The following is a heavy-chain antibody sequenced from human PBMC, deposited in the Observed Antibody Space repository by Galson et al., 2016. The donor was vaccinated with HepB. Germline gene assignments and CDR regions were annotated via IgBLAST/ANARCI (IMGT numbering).Heavy chain of an antibody. CDR3: AKGSSGNWDFDY. V-gene: IGHV3-53*01. D-gene: IGHD3-22*01. CDR2: IYYSGAT. J-gene: IGHJ4*02. Sequence: SLRLSCAASGFTVSNDYISWVRQAPGKGLEWVSVIYYSGATYYAGSVKGRFFISRDNSNNTVYLQMNSLRVEDTALYYCAKGSSGNWDFDYWGQGILVTVSS. CDR1: GFTVSNDY.